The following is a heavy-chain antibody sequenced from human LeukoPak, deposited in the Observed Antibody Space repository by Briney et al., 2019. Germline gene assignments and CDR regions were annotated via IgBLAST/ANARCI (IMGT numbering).Heavy chain of an antibody. D-gene: IGHD3-22*01. CDR2: IRYDGSNK. Sequence: GGSLRLSCAASGFTFSSYGMHWVRQAPGKGLEWVAFIRYDGSNKYYADSVKGRFTISRDNSKNTLCLQMNSLRAEDTAVYYCAKDPVGYYYDSSGYPTHFDYWGQGTLVTVSS. J-gene: IGHJ4*02. CDR3: AKDPVGYYYDSSGYPTHFDY. V-gene: IGHV3-30*02. CDR1: GFTFSSYG.